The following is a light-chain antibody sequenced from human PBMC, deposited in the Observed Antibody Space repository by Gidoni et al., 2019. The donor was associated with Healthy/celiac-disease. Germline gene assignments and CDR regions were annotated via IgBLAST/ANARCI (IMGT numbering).Light chain of an antibody. Sequence: VLTQCPGTMSWSPGERATLSCRASQIGISSYLAWYQQKPGQAPRLLIYGASSMATGIPYRFSGSGSGTDFTLTISRLDPEDFAFYYCQQYGSSPQTFGQGTKVEIK. CDR3: QQYGSSPQT. CDR2: GAS. CDR1: QIGISSY. V-gene: IGKV3-20*01. J-gene: IGKJ1*01.